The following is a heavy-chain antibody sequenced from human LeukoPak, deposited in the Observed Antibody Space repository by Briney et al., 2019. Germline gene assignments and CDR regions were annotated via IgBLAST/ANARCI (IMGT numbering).Heavy chain of an antibody. V-gene: IGHV3-30*01. D-gene: IGHD1-7*01. CDR1: GVAFSGGV. Sequence: GGSLRLSCAASGVAFSGGVMHWVRQAPGKGLERVAVISYDGSNKYCADSVKGRFTVSRDNSQKRLYLQMDSLTDEDTALYYCAKEGGTIWNYVNYPFDIWGQGTMVTVSS. CDR2: ISYDGSNK. CDR3: AKEGGTIWNYVNYPFDI. J-gene: IGHJ3*02.